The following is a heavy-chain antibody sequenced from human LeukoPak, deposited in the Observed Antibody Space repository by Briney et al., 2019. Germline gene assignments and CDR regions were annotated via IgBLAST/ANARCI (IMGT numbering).Heavy chain of an antibody. CDR3: ARDANLKYLDY. Sequence: GESLKISCTGSGYSFTSYWIGWVRQMPGKGLEWMGIIHPGDSDTRYSPSFQGQVTISADKSISTAYLQWSSLKASDTAMYYCARDANLKYLDYWGQGTLVTVSS. J-gene: IGHJ4*02. CDR2: IHPGDSDT. V-gene: IGHV5-51*01. CDR1: GYSFTSYW.